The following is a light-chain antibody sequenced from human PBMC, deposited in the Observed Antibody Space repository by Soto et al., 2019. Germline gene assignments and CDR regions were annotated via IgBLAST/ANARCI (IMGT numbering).Light chain of an antibody. CDR1: QSISSW. Sequence: DIQMTQSPSTLSASVGDRVTITCRASQSISSWLAWYQQKPGKAPKLLIYDASSLKSGVPSRFSGSGSGTEFTLTISSLQPDDFATYYCQQYNSSSWTFGQGTKVEIK. CDR2: DAS. J-gene: IGKJ1*01. V-gene: IGKV1-5*01. CDR3: QQYNSSSWT.